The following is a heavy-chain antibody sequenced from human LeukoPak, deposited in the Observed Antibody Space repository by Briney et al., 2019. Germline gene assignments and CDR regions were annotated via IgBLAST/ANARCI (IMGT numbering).Heavy chain of an antibody. V-gene: IGHV3-74*01. D-gene: IGHD1-14*01. CDR1: GFTFSNYW. Sequence: GGSLRLSCAASGFTFSNYWMHWVRQAPGEGLVWVSHIYRDGSSTNYADSVKDRLTISRDNAKNTLYLQMNSLRAADTAVYYCARGKAGIDTNWYFDLWGRGTLVTVSS. CDR2: IYRDGSST. J-gene: IGHJ2*01. CDR3: ARGKAGIDTNWYFDL.